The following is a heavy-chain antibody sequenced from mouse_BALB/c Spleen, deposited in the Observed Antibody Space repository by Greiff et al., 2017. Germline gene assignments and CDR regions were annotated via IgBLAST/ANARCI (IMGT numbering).Heavy chain of an antibody. J-gene: IGHJ3*01. V-gene: IGHV5-6*01. D-gene: IGHD2-4*01. CDR1: GFTFSSYG. CDR2: ISSGGSYT. Sequence: DVQLVESGGDLVKPGGSLKLSCAASGFTFSSYGMSWVRQTPDKRLEWVATISSGGSYTYYPDSVKGRFTISRDNAKNTLYLQMSSLKSEDTAMYYCARYDDDGGFAYWGQGTLVTVSA. CDR3: ARYDDDGGFAY.